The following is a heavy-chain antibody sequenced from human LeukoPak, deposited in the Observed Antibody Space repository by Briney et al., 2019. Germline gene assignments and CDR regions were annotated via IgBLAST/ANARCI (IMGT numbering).Heavy chain of an antibody. CDR3: AAEGGATSAFDI. CDR2: IYHSGSA. D-gene: IGHD1-26*01. Sequence: SGTLSLTCDVSGGSISSNNWWSWVRQPPGKGLEWIGEIYHSGSANYSPSLKSRVTISVDKSKNQVSLKLNSVTAADTAVYYCAAEGGATSAFDIWGQGTMVTVSS. CDR1: GGSISSNNW. V-gene: IGHV4-4*02. J-gene: IGHJ3*02.